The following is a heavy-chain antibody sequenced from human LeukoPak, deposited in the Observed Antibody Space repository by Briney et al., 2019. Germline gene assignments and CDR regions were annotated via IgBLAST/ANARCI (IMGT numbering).Heavy chain of an antibody. J-gene: IGHJ6*03. D-gene: IGHD5-24*01. V-gene: IGHV3-21*01. CDR2: LSSSSSYI. Sequence: GGTLRLSCAASGFSFSSFGMNWVRQAPGKGLEWVSSLSSSSSYIYYADSVKGRFTISRDNAKNSLYLQMNSLRAEDTAVYYCARSPEIYYMDVWGKGTTVTVSS. CDR3: ARSPEIYYMDV. CDR1: GFSFSSFG.